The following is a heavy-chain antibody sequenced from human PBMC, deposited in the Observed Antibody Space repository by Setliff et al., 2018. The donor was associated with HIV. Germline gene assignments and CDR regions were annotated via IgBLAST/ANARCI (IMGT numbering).Heavy chain of an antibody. D-gene: IGHD2-21*02. CDR1: AFSMSSYY. Sequence: SETLSLTCSVSAFSMSSYYWSFIRQPPGKGLEWIGCVYYTGSTNYSPSLKSRVTISIDTSKNQFSLKLSSVTAADTAVYYCARGPAVTARRERAFDIWGQGTMVTVSS. CDR2: VYYTGST. CDR3: ARGPAVTARRERAFDI. J-gene: IGHJ3*02. V-gene: IGHV4-59*01.